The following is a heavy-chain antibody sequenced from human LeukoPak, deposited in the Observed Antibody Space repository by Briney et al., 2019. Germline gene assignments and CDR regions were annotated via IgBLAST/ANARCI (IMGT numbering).Heavy chain of an antibody. Sequence: GGSLRLSCAASGFTFSSYWMSWVRQAPGKGLEWVANIKQDGGEKYYVDSVKGRFTISRDNAKDSLYLQMNSLRAEDTAVYYCARRVVPAALYYYGMDVWGQGTTVTVSS. D-gene: IGHD2-2*01. J-gene: IGHJ6*02. V-gene: IGHV3-7*01. CDR1: GFTFSSYW. CDR3: ARRVVPAALYYYGMDV. CDR2: IKQDGGEK.